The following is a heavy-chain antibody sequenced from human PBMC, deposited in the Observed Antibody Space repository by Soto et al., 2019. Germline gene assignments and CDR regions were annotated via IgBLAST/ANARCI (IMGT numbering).Heavy chain of an antibody. CDR1: GFTFSSYG. CDR3: AKDLRATGSTSGYYYYGMDV. J-gene: IGHJ6*02. V-gene: IGHV3-30*18. D-gene: IGHD3-9*01. Sequence: GGSLRLSCAASGFTFSSYGMHWVRQAPGKGLEWVAVISYDGSNKYYADSVKGRFTTSRDNSKNTLYLQMNSLRAEDTAVYYCAKDLRATGSTSGYYYYGMDVWGQGTTVTVSS. CDR2: ISYDGSNK.